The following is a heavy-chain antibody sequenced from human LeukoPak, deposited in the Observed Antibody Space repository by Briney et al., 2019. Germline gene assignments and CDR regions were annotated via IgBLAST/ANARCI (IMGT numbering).Heavy chain of an antibody. Sequence: GGSLRLSCAASGFTFSRYGMHWFRQAPGKGLEWVTFIEYDERNQHYADSVKGRFTISRDNSNNTLLLLMDSLRAEDTAVDYCAKLACSGVSCYLGEVAHWGQGTLVTVSS. J-gene: IGHJ4*02. D-gene: IGHD2-15*01. CDR3: AKLACSGVSCYLGEVAH. CDR1: GFTFSRYG. CDR2: IEYDERNQ. V-gene: IGHV3-30*02.